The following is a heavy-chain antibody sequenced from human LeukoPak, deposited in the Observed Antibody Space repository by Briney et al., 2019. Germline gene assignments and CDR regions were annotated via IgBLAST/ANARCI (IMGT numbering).Heavy chain of an antibody. CDR3: QGRQSQYYYYGMDV. CDR2: IYYSGST. CDR1: GVSISSGGYY. Sequence: PSETLSLTCTVSGVSISSGGYYWSWIRQHPGKGLEWIGYIYYSGSTYYNPSLKRRVTISVDTSKNQFSLMLSSVTAADTAVYYCQGRQSQYYYYGMDVWGQGTTVTVSS. J-gene: IGHJ6*02. V-gene: IGHV4-31*03.